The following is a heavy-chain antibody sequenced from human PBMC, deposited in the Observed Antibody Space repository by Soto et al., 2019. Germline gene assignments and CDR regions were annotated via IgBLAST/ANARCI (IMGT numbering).Heavy chain of an antibody. CDR2: INSDGSST. Sequence: GESLKISCAASGFTFSSYWMHWVRQAPGKGLVWVSRINSDGSSTSYADSVKGRFTISRDNAKNTLYLQMNSLRAEDTAVYYCAGYDFWSGYYFDYWGQGTLVTVSS. D-gene: IGHD3-3*01. V-gene: IGHV3-74*01. CDR1: GFTFSSYW. J-gene: IGHJ4*02. CDR3: AGYDFWSGYYFDY.